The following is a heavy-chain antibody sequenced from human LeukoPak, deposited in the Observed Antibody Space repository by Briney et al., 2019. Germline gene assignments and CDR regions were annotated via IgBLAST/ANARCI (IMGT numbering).Heavy chain of an antibody. J-gene: IGHJ6*02. Sequence: GRSLRLSCAASGFTFSSYGMHWVRQAPGKGLEWVAVISYDGSNKHYADSVKGRFTISRDNSKNTLYLQMNSLRAEDTAVYYCAKENIAARPDYYYYYGMDVWGQGTTVTVSS. CDR1: GFTFSSYG. V-gene: IGHV3-30*18. CDR3: AKENIAARPDYYYYYGMDV. D-gene: IGHD6-6*01. CDR2: ISYDGSNK.